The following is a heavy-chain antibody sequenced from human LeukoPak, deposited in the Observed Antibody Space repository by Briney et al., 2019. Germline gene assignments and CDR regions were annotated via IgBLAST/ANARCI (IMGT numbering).Heavy chain of an antibody. V-gene: IGHV3-30-3*01. J-gene: IGHJ2*01. CDR1: GFTFSSYD. D-gene: IGHD7-27*01. CDR2: ISYGGSNK. CDR3: ARDLTGDRGWDFDL. Sequence: PGGSLRLSCAASGFTFSSYDMHWVRQAPGKGLEWVAVISYGGSNKYYADSLKGRFTISRDNSRNTVYLQMNSLRAEDTAVYYCARDLTGDRGWDFDLWGRGTLVTVSS.